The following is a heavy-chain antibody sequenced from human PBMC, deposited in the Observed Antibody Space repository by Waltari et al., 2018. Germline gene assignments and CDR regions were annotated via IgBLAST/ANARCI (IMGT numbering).Heavy chain of an antibody. D-gene: IGHD6-13*01. V-gene: IGHV3-53*01. Sequence: EVQLVESGGGLIQPGGSLRLSCAASGFTVSSNYMSWVRQAPGKGLEWVSVIYSGGSTYYADSVKGRFTISRDNSKNTLYLQMNSLRAEDTAVYYCARGLYSSSSGDAFDIWGQGTMVTVSS. CDR2: IYSGGST. J-gene: IGHJ3*02. CDR3: ARGLYSSSSGDAFDI. CDR1: GFTVSSNY.